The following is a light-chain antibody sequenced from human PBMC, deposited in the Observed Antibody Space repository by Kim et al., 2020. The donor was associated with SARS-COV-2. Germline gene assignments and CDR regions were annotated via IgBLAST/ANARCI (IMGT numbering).Light chain of an antibody. CDR1: QSVLYSSNNNNY. V-gene: IGKV4-1*01. CDR3: QQYYSIPIT. CDR2: WAS. J-gene: IGKJ5*01. Sequence: RTTINCKSSQSVLYSSNNNNYLAWYQLKPGQPPKLLIYWASTRESGVPDRFSGSGSATDFTLTISSLQAEDVAVYYCQQYYSIPITFGQGTRLEIK.